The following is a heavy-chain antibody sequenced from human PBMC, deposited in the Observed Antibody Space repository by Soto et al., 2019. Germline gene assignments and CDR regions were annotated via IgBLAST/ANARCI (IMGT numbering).Heavy chain of an antibody. D-gene: IGHD5-12*01. CDR3: AKDREGSGYEEPRLDY. CDR2: ISGSGGST. J-gene: IGHJ4*02. V-gene: IGHV3-23*01. CDR1: GFTFSSYA. Sequence: GSLRLSCAASGFTFSSYAMSWVRQAPGKGLEWVSAISGSGGSTYYADPVKGRFTISRDNSKNTLYLQMNSLRAEDTAVYYCAKDREGSGYEEPRLDYWGQGTLVTVSS.